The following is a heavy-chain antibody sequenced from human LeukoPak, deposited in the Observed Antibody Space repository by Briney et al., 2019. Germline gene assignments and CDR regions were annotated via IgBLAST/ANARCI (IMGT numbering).Heavy chain of an antibody. CDR1: GGSFSGYY. Sequence: PSETLSLTCAVYGGSFSGYYWSWIRQPPGKGLEWIGEINHSGSTNYNPSLKSRVTISVDTSKNQFSLKLSSVIAADTAIYYCAKITTLDYWGQGTLVTVSS. J-gene: IGHJ4*02. CDR3: AKITTLDY. D-gene: IGHD1-1*01. V-gene: IGHV4-34*01. CDR2: INHSGST.